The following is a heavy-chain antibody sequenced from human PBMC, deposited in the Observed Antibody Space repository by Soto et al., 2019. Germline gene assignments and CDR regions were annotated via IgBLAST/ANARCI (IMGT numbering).Heavy chain of an antibody. D-gene: IGHD3-22*01. CDR3: ATEKHYFDTGGYYY. CDR1: GFTFSSYS. CDR2: ISSSSSYI. Sequence: EVQLVESGGGLVKPGESLRLSCAASGFTFSSYSMNWVRQAPGKGLEWVSSISSSSSYIYYADSVKVRFTISRDNAKNSLYLQMNSLRAEDTAVYYCATEKHYFDTGGYYYWGQGTLVTVSS. V-gene: IGHV3-21*01. J-gene: IGHJ4*02.